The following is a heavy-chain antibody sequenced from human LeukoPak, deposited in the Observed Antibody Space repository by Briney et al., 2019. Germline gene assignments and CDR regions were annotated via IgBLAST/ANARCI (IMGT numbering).Heavy chain of an antibody. CDR2: IKQDGSEK. Sequence: PGGSLRLSCAASRFTFSSYWMSWVRQAPGKGLEWVANIKQDGSEKYYVDSVKGRFTISRDNAKNSLYLQMNSLRAEDTAVYYCARSSNMDYWGQGTLVTVSS. CDR3: ARSSNMDY. D-gene: IGHD2-15*01. J-gene: IGHJ4*02. V-gene: IGHV3-7*04. CDR1: RFTFSSYW.